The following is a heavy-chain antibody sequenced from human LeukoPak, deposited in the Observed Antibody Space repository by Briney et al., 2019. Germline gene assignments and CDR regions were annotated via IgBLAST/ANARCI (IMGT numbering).Heavy chain of an antibody. D-gene: IGHD3-3*01. CDR3: ARGDFCSKSNCYLRPMDV. J-gene: IGHJ6*03. Sequence: SDTVSLTCTVSGGSISDYYWNWIRQPPGKGLEWIGYIYYSGSTTYNPSLKSRVTMSVDTAKNQFSLKLRSVTAADTAVYYRARGDFCSKSNCYLRPMDVWGKGTTVTVSS. CDR2: IYYSGST. V-gene: IGHV4-59*07. CDR1: GGSISDYY.